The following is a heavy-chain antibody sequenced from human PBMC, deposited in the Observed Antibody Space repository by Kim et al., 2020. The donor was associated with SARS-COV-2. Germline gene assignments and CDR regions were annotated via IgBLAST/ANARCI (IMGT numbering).Heavy chain of an antibody. CDR2: T. D-gene: IGHD3-16*01. Sequence: TNYAQKLQGRVTMTTDTATSTAYMGLRSLRCEDTAVYYCGMATGWGAFDYWGQGTLVTVSS. V-gene: IGHV1-18*01. CDR3: GMATGWGAFDY. J-gene: IGHJ4*02.